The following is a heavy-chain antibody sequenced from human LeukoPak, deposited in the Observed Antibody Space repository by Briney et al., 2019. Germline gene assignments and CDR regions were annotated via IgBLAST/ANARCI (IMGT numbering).Heavy chain of an antibody. Sequence: GGSLSLPCAASAFTFKNNAMSWVRQPPGMGLEWVSSTSGSGDSTYYAVSVKGRFTISRDNSKNTLYLQMNSLRAEDTAVYYCAKHHGSGRYYGMDVWGQGTTVTVSS. CDR3: AKHHGSGRYYGMDV. V-gene: IGHV3-23*01. D-gene: IGHD3-10*01. J-gene: IGHJ6*02. CDR2: TSGSGDST. CDR1: AFTFKNNA.